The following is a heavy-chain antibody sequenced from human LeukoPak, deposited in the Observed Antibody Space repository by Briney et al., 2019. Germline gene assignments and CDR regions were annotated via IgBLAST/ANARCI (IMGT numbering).Heavy chain of an antibody. Sequence: ASVKVSCKASGYTFTGYYMHWVRQAPGQGLEWMGWINPNSGGTNYAQKFQGRVTMTRDTSISTAYMELSRLRSDDTAVYYCARGRAYCSSTSCYTGGGFSFDIWGQGTMVTVSS. CDR3: ARGRAYCSSTSCYTGGGFSFDI. CDR1: GYTFTGYY. V-gene: IGHV1-2*02. CDR2: INPNSGGT. D-gene: IGHD2-2*02. J-gene: IGHJ3*02.